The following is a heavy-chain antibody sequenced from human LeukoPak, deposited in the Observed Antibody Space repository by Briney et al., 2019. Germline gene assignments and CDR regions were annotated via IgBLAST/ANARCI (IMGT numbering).Heavy chain of an antibody. J-gene: IGHJ4*02. Sequence: GGSLRLSCAASAFTFSNYWMNWVRQAPGKGLEWVSLISSSGGTTDYADSVKGRFTISRDNSKNTLSLQMNSLRAEDTAVYYCAKRAVAGTGRAFDYWGQGTLVTVSS. CDR3: AKRAVAGTGRAFDY. V-gene: IGHV3-23*01. CDR1: AFTFSNYW. D-gene: IGHD6-19*01. CDR2: ISSSGGTT.